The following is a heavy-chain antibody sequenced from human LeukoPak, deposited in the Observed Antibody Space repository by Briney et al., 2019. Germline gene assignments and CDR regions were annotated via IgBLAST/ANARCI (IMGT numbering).Heavy chain of an antibody. V-gene: IGHV1-69*13. D-gene: IGHD3-10*01. CDR1: GYTFTGYY. Sequence: ASVKVSCKASGYTFTGYYMHWVRQAPGQGLEWMGGIIPIFGTANYAQKFQGRVTITADESTSTAYMELSSLRSEDTAVYYCARDGGRLGELYFDYWGQGTLVTVSS. CDR2: IIPIFGTA. J-gene: IGHJ4*02. CDR3: ARDGGRLGELYFDY.